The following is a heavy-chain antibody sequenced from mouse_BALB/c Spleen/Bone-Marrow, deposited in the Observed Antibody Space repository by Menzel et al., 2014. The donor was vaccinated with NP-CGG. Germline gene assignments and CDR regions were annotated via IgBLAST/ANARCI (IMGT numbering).Heavy chain of an antibody. J-gene: IGHJ3*01. Sequence: EVQLQQSGPELVKPGASVKMSCKASGYTFTSYVMHWVKQKPGQGLEWIGYINPYNDGTKYNEKFKGKATLTSDKSSSTAYMELSSLTSEDSAAYYCARGGRYDGSWFAYWGQGTLVTVSA. CDR2: INPYNDGT. CDR1: GYTFTSYV. V-gene: IGHV1-14*01. D-gene: IGHD2-14*01. CDR3: ARGGRYDGSWFAY.